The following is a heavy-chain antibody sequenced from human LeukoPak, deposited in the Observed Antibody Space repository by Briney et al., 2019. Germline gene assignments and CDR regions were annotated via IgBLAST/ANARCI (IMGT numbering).Heavy chain of an antibody. CDR2: ISYDGSSK. D-gene: IGHD3-10*01. V-gene: IGHV3-30-3*01. CDR3: AREGRSMVRGVTRSWFDP. Sequence: PGRSLRLSCAASGFTFSSYAMHWVRQAPGKGLEWVAVISYDGSSKYYADSVKGRFTISRDNSKNTLYLQMNSLRAEDTAVYYCAREGRSMVRGVTRSWFDPWGQGTLVTVSS. CDR1: GFTFSSYA. J-gene: IGHJ5*02.